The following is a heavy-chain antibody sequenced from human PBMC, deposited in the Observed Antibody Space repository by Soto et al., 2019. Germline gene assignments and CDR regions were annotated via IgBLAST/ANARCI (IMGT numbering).Heavy chain of an antibody. D-gene: IGHD1-26*01. Sequence: QLQLQESGSGLVKPSQTLSLTCAVSGGSISSGGYSWSWLRQPPGKGLEWIGYIFHSGSTYYNPSLEGRVTLSVAGSKTLFSLGLSSVTAADTAVYYCAREGGSGSPAWFFNVWGRGTLVTVSS. V-gene: IGHV4-30-2*01. CDR3: AREGGSGSPAWFFNV. J-gene: IGHJ2*01. CDR2: IFHSGST. CDR1: GGSISSGGYS.